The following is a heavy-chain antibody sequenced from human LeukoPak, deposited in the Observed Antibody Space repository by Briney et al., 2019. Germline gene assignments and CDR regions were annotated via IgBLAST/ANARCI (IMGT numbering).Heavy chain of an antibody. V-gene: IGHV4-4*07. Sequence: SETLSLTCTVSGGSISSYYWSWIRQPAGKGLEWIGRIYTSGSTNYNPSLKSRVTMSVDTSKNQFSLKLSSVTAADTAVYYCARWGTSGSYDYWFDPWGQGTLVTVSS. CDR1: GGSISSYY. CDR2: IYTSGST. D-gene: IGHD1-26*01. J-gene: IGHJ5*02. CDR3: ARWGTSGSYDYWFDP.